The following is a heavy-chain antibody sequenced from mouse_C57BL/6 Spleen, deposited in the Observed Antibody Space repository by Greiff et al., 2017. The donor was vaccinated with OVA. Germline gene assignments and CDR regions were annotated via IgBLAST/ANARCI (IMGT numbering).Heavy chain of an antibody. J-gene: IGHJ4*01. D-gene: IGHD2-1*01. CDR2: IDPETGGT. CDR1: GYTFTDYE. CDR3: TRLHGNYPYYYAMDY. V-gene: IGHV1-15*01. Sequence: QVQLKQSGAELVTPGASVTLSCKASGYTFTDYEMHWVKQTPVHGLEWIGAIDPETGGTAYNQKFKGKAILTADKSSSTAYMELRSLTSEDSAVYYCTRLHGNYPYYYAMDYWGQGTSVTVSS.